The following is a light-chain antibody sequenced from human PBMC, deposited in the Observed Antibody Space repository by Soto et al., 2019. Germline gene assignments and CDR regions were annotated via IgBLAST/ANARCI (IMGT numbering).Light chain of an antibody. CDR1: QSISSY. V-gene: IGKV1-39*01. CDR2: AAS. Sequence: DIQMTQSPSSLSASVGARVTITCRASQSISSYLNWYQQKPGKAPKLLIYAASSLQSGVPSRFSGSGSGTDFTLTISCLQPEDFAVYYCQQSYSTPYTFGRGAKLEIK. J-gene: IGKJ2*01. CDR3: QQSYSTPYT.